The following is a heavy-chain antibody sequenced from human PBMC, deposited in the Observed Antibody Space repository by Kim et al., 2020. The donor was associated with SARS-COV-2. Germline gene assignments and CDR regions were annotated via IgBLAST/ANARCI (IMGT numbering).Heavy chain of an antibody. CDR3: VGAGGTDY. J-gene: IGHJ4*02. V-gene: IGHV3-64D*09. D-gene: IGHD3-16*01. Sequence: GGSTYYADSVKGRFTISRDNSKNTLYLQMSSLRAEDTAVYYCVGAGGTDYWGQGTLVTVSS. CDR2: GGST.